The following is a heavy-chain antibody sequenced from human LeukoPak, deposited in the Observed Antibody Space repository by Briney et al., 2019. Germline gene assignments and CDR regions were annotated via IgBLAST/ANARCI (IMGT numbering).Heavy chain of an antibody. J-gene: IGHJ3*02. V-gene: IGHV3-48*03. Sequence: PGGSLRLSCAASGFTFSSYEMSWVRQAPGKGLEWVSYIATSGSAIYYADSVKGRFTISRANAKNSLYLQMNSLRAEDMAVYYCVRGGYCSSTICYWYNAFDMWGQGTMVTVSS. CDR2: IATSGSAI. CDR1: GFTFSSYE. CDR3: VRGGYCSSTICYWYNAFDM. D-gene: IGHD2-2*01.